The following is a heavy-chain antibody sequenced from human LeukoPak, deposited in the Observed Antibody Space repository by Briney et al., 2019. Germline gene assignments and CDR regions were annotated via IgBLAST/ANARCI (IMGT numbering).Heavy chain of an antibody. J-gene: IGHJ5*01. Sequence: GGSLRLSCATSGFTFRNYWMSWLPQAPGKGLEWVSRIKNDGSPPSYADSVKGRFTISRDNARSTLYLQMNSLRVDDTAVYYCAKSDWFDPWGRGILVTVSS. V-gene: IGHV3-74*01. CDR1: GFTFRNYW. CDR3: AKSDWFDP. CDR2: IKNDGSPP.